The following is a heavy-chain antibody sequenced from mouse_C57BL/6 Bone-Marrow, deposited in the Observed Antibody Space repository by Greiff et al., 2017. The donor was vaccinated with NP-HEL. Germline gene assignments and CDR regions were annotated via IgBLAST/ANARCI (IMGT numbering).Heavy chain of an antibody. V-gene: IGHV7-3*01. J-gene: IGHJ4*01. CDR2: IRNKANGYTT. CDR3: ARSPYYYAMDY. Sequence: EVKLMESGGGLVQPGGSLSLSCAASGFTFTDYYMSWVRQPPGKALEWLGFIRNKANGYTTEYSASVKGRFPISRDNSQSILYLQMNALRAEDSATYYCARSPYYYAMDYWGQGTSVTVSS. CDR1: GFTFTDYY.